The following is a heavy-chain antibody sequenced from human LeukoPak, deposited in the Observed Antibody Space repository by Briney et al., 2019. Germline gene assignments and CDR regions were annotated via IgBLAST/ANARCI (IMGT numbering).Heavy chain of an antibody. Sequence: GGSLRLSCAASGFTFRHNAMSWVRQAPGKGLEWVAVISYDGSNKYYADSVKGRFTISRDNSKNTLYLQMNSLRAEDTAVYYCAKDRGYSYGYFDYWGQGTLVTVSS. V-gene: IGHV3-30*18. CDR1: GFTFRHNA. D-gene: IGHD5-18*01. J-gene: IGHJ4*02. CDR2: ISYDGSNK. CDR3: AKDRGYSYGYFDY.